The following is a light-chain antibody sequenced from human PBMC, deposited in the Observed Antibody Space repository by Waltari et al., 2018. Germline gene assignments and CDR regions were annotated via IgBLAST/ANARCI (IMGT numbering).Light chain of an antibody. Sequence: QSALTQPASVSGSPGQSITISCTGTSSDVGGYNYVSWYQQHPGKAPKLMIYEVSKRPSGVSTRCSGAKAGNTASLTISGRQAEDEADYYGSSYTSSSTHVFGTGTKVTVL. CDR1: SSDVGGYNY. V-gene: IGLV2-14*01. CDR2: EVS. CDR3: SSYTSSSTHV. J-gene: IGLJ1*01.